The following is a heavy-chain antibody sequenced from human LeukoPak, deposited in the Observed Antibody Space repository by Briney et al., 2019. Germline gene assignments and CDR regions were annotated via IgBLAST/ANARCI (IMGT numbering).Heavy chain of an antibody. Sequence: GGSLRLSFAASGFTFSSYAMHWVRQAPGKGLEWVAVISYDGSNKYYADSVKGRFTISRDNSKNTLYLQMNSLRAEDTAVYYCALIAARMDYWGQGTLVTVSS. CDR1: GFTFSSYA. V-gene: IGHV3-30-3*01. J-gene: IGHJ4*02. CDR3: ALIAARMDY. CDR2: ISYDGSNK. D-gene: IGHD6-6*01.